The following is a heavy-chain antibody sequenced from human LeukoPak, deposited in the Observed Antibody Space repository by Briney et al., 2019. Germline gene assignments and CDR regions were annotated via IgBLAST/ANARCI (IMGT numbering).Heavy chain of an antibody. CDR1: RGTFSNYA. J-gene: IGHJ4*02. V-gene: IGHV1-69*13. CDR2: IIPIFGTA. D-gene: IGHD6-19*01. CDR3: ARDGAAVAGIDY. Sequence: SVTVSRMPSRGTFSNYAISWVRPAPRQGLEWMGGIIPIFGTANYAQKFQGRVTITADESTSTAYMELSSLRSEDTAVYYCARDGAAVAGIDYWGQGTLVTVSS.